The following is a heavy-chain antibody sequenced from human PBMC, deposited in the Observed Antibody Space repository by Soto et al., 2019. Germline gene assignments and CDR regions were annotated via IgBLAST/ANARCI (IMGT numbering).Heavy chain of an antibody. CDR2: IYYSGST. J-gene: IGHJ5*02. V-gene: IGHV4-39*07. CDR3: ARVPGP. Sequence: PSETLSLTCTVSGGCISSRSDYWSWIRQPPGKGLEWIGSIYYSGSTNYNPSLKSRVAISVDRSKNQFSLKLSSVTAADTAVYYCARVPGPWGQGTLVTVSS. CDR1: GGCISSRSDY.